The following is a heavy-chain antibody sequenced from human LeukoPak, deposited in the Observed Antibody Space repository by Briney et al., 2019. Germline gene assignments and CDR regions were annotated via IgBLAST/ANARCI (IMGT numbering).Heavy chain of an antibody. CDR2: ISSSSTI. CDR3: ARDLSDYGATRFDY. J-gene: IGHJ4*02. CDR1: GFTFSSYS. D-gene: IGHD4/OR15-4a*01. V-gene: IGHV3-48*01. Sequence: GGSLRLSCAASGFTFSSYSMNWVRQAPGKGLDWVSYISSSSTIYYADPVKGRFTISRDNAKNSLYLQMNSLRAEDTAVYYCARDLSDYGATRFDYWGQGTLVTVSS.